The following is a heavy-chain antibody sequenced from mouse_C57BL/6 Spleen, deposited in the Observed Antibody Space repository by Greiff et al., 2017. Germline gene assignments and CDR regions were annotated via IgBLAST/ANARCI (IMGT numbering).Heavy chain of an antibody. CDR1: GFTFSDYY. J-gene: IGHJ2*01. V-gene: IGHV5-16*01. CDR3: AREADQATWGFDY. D-gene: IGHD3-2*02. CDR2: INYDGSST. Sequence: EVMLVESEGGLVQPGSSMKLSCTASGFTFSDYYMAWVRQVPEKGLEWVANINYDGSSTYYLDSLKSRFIISRDNSTNILYLQMSSLKSEDTATYYCAREADQATWGFDYWGQGTTLTVSS.